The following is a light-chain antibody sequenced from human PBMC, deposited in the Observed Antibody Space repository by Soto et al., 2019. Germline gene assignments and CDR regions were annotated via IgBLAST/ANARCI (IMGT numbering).Light chain of an antibody. CDR1: QSINAH. CDR3: QQYNTCLWT. CDR2: GAS. Sequence: EVVMTQSPATLSVSPGERVTLSCRASQSINAHLAWYQQKPGQAPRLLIHGASTRATGIPARFSGSGFGTVFILTISPLQSKDFAVYYWQQYNTCLWTFDQGTKVEIQ. J-gene: IGKJ1*01. V-gene: IGKV3-15*01.